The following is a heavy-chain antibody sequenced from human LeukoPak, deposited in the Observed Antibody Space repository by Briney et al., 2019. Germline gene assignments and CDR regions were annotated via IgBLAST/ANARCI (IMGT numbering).Heavy chain of an antibody. Sequence: GRSLRLSCAASGFTFSSYGMHWVRQAPGKGLEWVAIIWYDGSNKYYADSVKGRFTISRDNSKNTLYLQMNSLRAEDTAVYYCAREVSNYGSGSYLDYWGQGTLVTVSS. D-gene: IGHD3-10*01. J-gene: IGHJ4*02. CDR3: AREVSNYGSGSYLDY. V-gene: IGHV3-33*08. CDR1: GFTFSSYG. CDR2: IWYDGSNK.